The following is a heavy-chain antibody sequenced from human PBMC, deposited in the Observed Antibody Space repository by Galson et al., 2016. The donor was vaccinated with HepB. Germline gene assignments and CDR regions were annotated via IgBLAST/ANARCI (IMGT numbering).Heavy chain of an antibody. V-gene: IGHV3-23*01. CDR3: AKEFVATGGEVGDY. J-gene: IGHJ4*02. D-gene: IGHD2-8*02. CDR2: ISNSGSTT. Sequence: SLRLSCAASGFTFSTYAMSWVRQAPGKGLEWVSAISNSGSTTYYADSVKGRFTISRDNSKNTLYLQMNSLRVEDTALYYCAKEFVATGGEVGDYWGQGTLVTVSS. CDR1: GFTFSTYA.